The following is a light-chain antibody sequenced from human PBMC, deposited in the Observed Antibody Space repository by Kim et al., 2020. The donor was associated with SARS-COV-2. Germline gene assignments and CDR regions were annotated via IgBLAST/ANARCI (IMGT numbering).Light chain of an antibody. CDR3: QQYENSPRT. J-gene: IGKJ4*01. V-gene: IGKV3-20*01. CDR1: QSLTSYW. Sequence: EIVLTQSPGTLSLSPGERATLSCRASQSLTSYWLAWFQQKPGQAPRLLIYGASSRATCIPDRFSGSGSGTDFTLTISRLEPEDFAVYYCQQYENSPRTFGGGTKVDIK. CDR2: GAS.